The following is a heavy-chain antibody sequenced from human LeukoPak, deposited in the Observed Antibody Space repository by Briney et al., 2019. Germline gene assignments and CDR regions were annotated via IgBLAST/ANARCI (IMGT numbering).Heavy chain of an antibody. CDR2: INHSGST. CDR1: GGSFSGYY. Sequence: PSETLSLTCAVYGGSFSGYYWSWIRQPPGKGLEWIGEINHSGSTNYNPSLKSRVTISVDTSKNQFSLKLSSVTAADTAVYYCARVGIMITFGGVIVPKYYFDYWGRGTLVTVSS. V-gene: IGHV4-34*01. D-gene: IGHD3-16*02. J-gene: IGHJ4*02. CDR3: ARVGIMITFGGVIVPKYYFDY.